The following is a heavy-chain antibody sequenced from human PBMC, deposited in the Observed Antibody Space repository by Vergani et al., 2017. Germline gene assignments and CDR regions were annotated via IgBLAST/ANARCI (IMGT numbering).Heavy chain of an antibody. CDR1: GDSIISRSYY. V-gene: IGHV4-39*01. CDR3: ASGKYYSDSTSHFRGKYFDV. CDR2: IYNSGNG. D-gene: IGHD3-16*01. Sequence: QMQLQESGPGLVKASETLSPTCTVSGDSIISRSYYWGWIRQPPGKGLEWIGSIYNSGNGDSSSSLKSRVTISADTSKNQFSLRLTSVTAAHTAVYYCASGKYYSDSTSHFRGKYFDVWGRGTLVTVPS. J-gene: IGHJ2*01.